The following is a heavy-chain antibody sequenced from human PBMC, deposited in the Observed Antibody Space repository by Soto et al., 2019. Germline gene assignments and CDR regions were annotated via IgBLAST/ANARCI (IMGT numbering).Heavy chain of an antibody. CDR2: ISWNSGSI. Sequence: EVQLVESGGGLVQPGRSLRLSCAASGFTFDDYAMHWVRQAPGKGLEWVSGISWNSGSIGYADSVKGRFTISRDNAKNSLYLQMNSPRAEDTALYYCAKDMRWSSGWYYFDYWGQGTLVTVSS. CDR1: GFTFDDYA. CDR3: AKDMRWSSGWYYFDY. D-gene: IGHD6-19*01. J-gene: IGHJ4*02. V-gene: IGHV3-9*01.